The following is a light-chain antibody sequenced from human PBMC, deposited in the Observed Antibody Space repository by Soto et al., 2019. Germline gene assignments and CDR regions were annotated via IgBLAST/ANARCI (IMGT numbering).Light chain of an antibody. V-gene: IGKV2-28*01. Sequence: DIVMTQSPLSLPVTPGEPASISCRSTPSLLSSNGYNYVDWYLQKPGQSPQLLIYLGSNRASGVPDRFSGSGSGTDFTLRITRVEAEDVGVYYCMQALQTSWTFGQGTKVDIK. CDR2: LGS. CDR1: PSLLSSNGYNY. CDR3: MQALQTSWT. J-gene: IGKJ1*01.